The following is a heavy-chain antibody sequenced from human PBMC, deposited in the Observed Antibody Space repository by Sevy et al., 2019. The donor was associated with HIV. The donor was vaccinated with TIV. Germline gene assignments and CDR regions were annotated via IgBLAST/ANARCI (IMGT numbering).Heavy chain of an antibody. V-gene: IGHV3-30*18. CDR2: ISYDGSNK. Sequence: GGSLRLSCAASGFTFSSYGMHWVRQAPGKGLEWVAVISYDGSNKYYADSVKGRFPISRDNSKNTLYLQMNSLGAEETAVYYCAKDGRYCSGGSCYSARFDYWGQGTLVTVSS. CDR3: AKDGRYCSGGSCYSARFDY. D-gene: IGHD2-15*01. J-gene: IGHJ4*02. CDR1: GFTFSSYG.